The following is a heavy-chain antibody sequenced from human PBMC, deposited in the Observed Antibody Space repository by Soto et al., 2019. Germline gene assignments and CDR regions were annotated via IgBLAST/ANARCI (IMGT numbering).Heavy chain of an antibody. CDR1: GFTFNSYW. CDR3: ARGWGLDP. J-gene: IGHJ5*02. D-gene: IGHD1-26*01. CDR2: IKQDGSEK. Sequence: EVQLVESGGGLVQPGGSLRLSCAASGFTFNSYWMTWVRQAPGKGLEWVANIKQDGSEKYYVDSVKGRFTISRDNAKNSLYLLMNSLRAEDTAVYYCARGWGLDPWGQGTLVTVSS. V-gene: IGHV3-7*04.